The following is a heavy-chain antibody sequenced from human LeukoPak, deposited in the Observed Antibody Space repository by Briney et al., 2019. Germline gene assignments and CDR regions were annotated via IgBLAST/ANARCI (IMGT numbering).Heavy chain of an antibody. J-gene: IGHJ6*03. CDR2: IRSDGSSI. D-gene: IGHD3-16*01. Sequence: AGTLRLSCAASGFMFSDYGMHWVRQAPGQGLEWVAYIRSDGSSIFYADSVKSRFTIFRENSKNALYLQIVSPGAAETADNYCGKEGDRGDGLNYDHFDLWGNGATVTVSS. V-gene: IGHV3-30*02. CDR3: GKEGDRGDGLNYDHFDL. CDR1: GFMFSDYG.